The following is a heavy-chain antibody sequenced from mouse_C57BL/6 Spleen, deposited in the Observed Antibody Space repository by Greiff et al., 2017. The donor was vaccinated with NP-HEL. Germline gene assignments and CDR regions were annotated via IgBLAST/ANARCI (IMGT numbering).Heavy chain of an antibody. D-gene: IGHD2-3*01. CDR1: GYTFTTYP. Sequence: QVQLQQSGAELVKPGASVMMSCKASGYTFTTYPIEWMKQNHGKSLEWIGNFHPYNDDTKYNEKFKGKATLTVEKSSSTVYLELSRLTSDDSAVYYCARGGYDGRYYYAMDYWGQGTSVTVSS. CDR3: ARGGYDGRYYYAMDY. J-gene: IGHJ4*01. CDR2: FHPYNDDT. V-gene: IGHV1-47*01.